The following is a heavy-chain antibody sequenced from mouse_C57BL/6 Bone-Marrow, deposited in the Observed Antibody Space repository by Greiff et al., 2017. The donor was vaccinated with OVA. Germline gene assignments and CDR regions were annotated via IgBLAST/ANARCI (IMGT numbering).Heavy chain of an antibody. J-gene: IGHJ2*01. CDR2: ISYDGSN. CDR3: ARVYYSLFDY. D-gene: IGHD1-1*01. CDR1: GYSITSGYY. Sequence: ESGPGLVKPSQSLSLTCSVTGYSITSGYYWNWIRQFPGNKLEWMGYISYDGSNNYNPSLKNRISITRDTSKNQFFLKLNSVTTEDTATYYCARVYYSLFDYWGQGTTLTVSS. V-gene: IGHV3-6*01.